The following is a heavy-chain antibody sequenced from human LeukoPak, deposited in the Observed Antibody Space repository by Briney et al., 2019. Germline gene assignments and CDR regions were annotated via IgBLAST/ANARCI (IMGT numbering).Heavy chain of an antibody. J-gene: IGHJ4*02. D-gene: IGHD2-21*02. CDR1: GFTFYTYA. CDR2: ISGSGGTT. V-gene: IGHV3-23*01. CDR3: AKDPSDFLVDC. Sequence: GGSLRLSCAASGFTFYTYAMNWVRQAPGKGLQWVAAISGSGGTTYYADSVKGRFTISRDNSKNTVYLQLSSLRAEDTAVYYCAKDPSDFLVDCWGQGTLVPVSS.